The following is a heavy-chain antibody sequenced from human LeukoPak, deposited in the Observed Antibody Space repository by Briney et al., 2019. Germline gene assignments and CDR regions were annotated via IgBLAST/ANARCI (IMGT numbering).Heavy chain of an antibody. D-gene: IGHD1-26*01. CDR1: GFTVSSAW. CDR2: IKSKTDGGTI. V-gene: IGHV3-15*01. Sequence: GGSLRLSCAASGFTVSSAWMNWVRQTPGTGLEWVGLIKSKTDGGTIDYAAPVKGRFTISRDDSKNTLHLQMNSLKTEDTAVYYCTTERSGSFPYWGQGALVTVSS. CDR3: TTERSGSFPY. J-gene: IGHJ4*02.